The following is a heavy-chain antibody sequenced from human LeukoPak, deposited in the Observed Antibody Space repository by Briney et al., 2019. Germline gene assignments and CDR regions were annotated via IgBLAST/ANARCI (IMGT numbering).Heavy chain of an antibody. J-gene: IGHJ1*01. CDR2: ISSSSSYI. CDR3: ARATVAGTKYFQH. CDR1: GFTFSSYS. Sequence: GGSLRLSCAASGFTFSSYSMNWARQAPGKGLEWVSSISSSSSYIYYADSVKGRFTISRDNAKNSLYLQMNSLRAEDTAVYYCARATVAGTKYFQHWGQGTLVTVSS. V-gene: IGHV3-21*01. D-gene: IGHD6-19*01.